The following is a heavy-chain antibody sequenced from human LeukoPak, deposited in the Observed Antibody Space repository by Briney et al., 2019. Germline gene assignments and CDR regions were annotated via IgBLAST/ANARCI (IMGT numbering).Heavy chain of an antibody. V-gene: IGHV4-34*01. Sequence: SETLSLTCAVYGGSFSGYYWNWIRQPPGKGLEWIGEINHSGSTNYNPSLKSRVTVSLDTSKNQFSLKLSSVTAADTAVYFCARGERGYTYGYLWNELPYYFDYWGQGALVTVSS. J-gene: IGHJ4*02. CDR3: ARGERGYTYGYLWNELPYYFDY. CDR2: INHSGST. D-gene: IGHD5-18*01. CDR1: GGSFSGYY.